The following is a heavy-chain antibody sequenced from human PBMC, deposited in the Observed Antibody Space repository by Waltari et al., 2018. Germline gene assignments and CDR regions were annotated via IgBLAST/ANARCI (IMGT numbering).Heavy chain of an antibody. J-gene: IGHJ2*01. CDR3: ARGGVGAPWSDL. Sequence: QVQLQESGPGLVKPSETLSLTCTVSGGSISSHYWSWIRQPPGKGLEWIGYIYYSGSTNYNPSLKSRVTISVDTSKTQFSLKLSSVTAADTAVYYCARGGVGAPWSDLWGRGTLVTVSS. D-gene: IGHD1-26*01. CDR1: GGSISSHY. V-gene: IGHV4-59*11. CDR2: IYYSGST.